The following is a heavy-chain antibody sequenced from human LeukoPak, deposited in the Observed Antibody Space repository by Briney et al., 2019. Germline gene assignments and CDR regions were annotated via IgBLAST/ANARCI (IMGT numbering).Heavy chain of an antibody. V-gene: IGHV1-69*01. J-gene: IGHJ4*02. D-gene: IGHD5-18*01. Sequence: SVKVSCKASGGTFSSYAISWVRQAPGQGLEWMGGIIPIFGTANYAQKFQGRVTITADESTSTAYMELSSLRSEDTAVYYCASYERSYGYFRGYWGQGTLVTVSS. CDR3: ASYERSYGYFRGY. CDR2: IIPIFGTA. CDR1: GGTFSSYA.